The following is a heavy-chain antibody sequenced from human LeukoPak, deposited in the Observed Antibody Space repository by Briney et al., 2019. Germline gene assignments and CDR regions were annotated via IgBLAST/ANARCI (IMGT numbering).Heavy chain of an antibody. D-gene: IGHD6-13*01. J-gene: IGHJ4*02. CDR2: ISSSSSYT. CDR1: GFTFSDYY. V-gene: IGHV3-11*06. Sequence: GGSLRLSCAASGFTFSDYYMSWIRQAPGKGLEWVSYISSSSSYTNYADSVKGRFTISRDNAKNSLYLQMNSLRAEDTAVYYCARASSSWCGYYFDYWGQGTLVTVSS. CDR3: ARASSSWCGYYFDY.